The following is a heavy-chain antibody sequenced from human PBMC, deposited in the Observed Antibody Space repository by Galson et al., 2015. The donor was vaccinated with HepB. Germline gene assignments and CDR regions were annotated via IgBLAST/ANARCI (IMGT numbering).Heavy chain of an antibody. CDR2: ISHDGSDK. Sequence: SLRLSCAASGFTFSSYGMHWVRQAPGKGLEWVAIISHDGSDKFYADSVRGRLSISRDNTANALFLVMNNLRGDDTGVYYCAKDLWTRLVALSGSDYWGQGSGVTVSS. CDR3: AKDLWTRLVALSGSDY. J-gene: IGHJ4*02. CDR1: GFTFSSYG. D-gene: IGHD3-3*01. V-gene: IGHV3-30*18.